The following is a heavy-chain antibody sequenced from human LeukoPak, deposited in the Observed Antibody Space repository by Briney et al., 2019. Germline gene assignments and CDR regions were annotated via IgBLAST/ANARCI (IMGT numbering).Heavy chain of an antibody. CDR1: GFTFSDYY. Sequence: GGSLRLSCAASGFTFSDYYMSWIRQAPGKGLEWVSYIRSSSSHTNYADSVKGRFTISRDNAKNSLYLQMNSLRAEATAVYYCARDLRGSGSSSDSNWFDPWGQGTLVTVSS. V-gene: IGHV3-11*05. J-gene: IGHJ5*02. CDR2: IRSSSSHT. CDR3: ARDLRGSGSSSDSNWFDP. D-gene: IGHD3-10*01.